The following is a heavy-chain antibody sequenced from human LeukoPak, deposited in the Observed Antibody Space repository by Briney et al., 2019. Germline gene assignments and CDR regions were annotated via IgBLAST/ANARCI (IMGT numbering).Heavy chain of an antibody. Sequence: GGSLRLSCTASGFTFSDYYMSWLRQAPGKGLEWVSHISSSGNNIYYADSVKGRFTISRDNAKNTLYLQMNSLREKDTAGYYCARDLLGEFWSGHYNGSFDYWGQGTLVTVSS. V-gene: IGHV3-11*04. J-gene: IGHJ4*02. CDR1: GFTFSDYY. CDR2: ISSSGNNI. D-gene: IGHD3-3*01. CDR3: ARDLLGEFWSGHYNGSFDY.